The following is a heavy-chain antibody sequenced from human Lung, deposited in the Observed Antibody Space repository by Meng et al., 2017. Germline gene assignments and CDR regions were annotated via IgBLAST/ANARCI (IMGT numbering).Heavy chain of an antibody. Sequence: EVELVESGGGLVQPGGSLRLSCGASGFTFSSYAVNWVRQAPGKGLEWVSSISAGGGSTDYADSVKGRFTISRDNAKNTLYLQMNNLRAEDTAFYYCTNDRLNHWGQGALVTVSS. D-gene: IGHD3-16*01. J-gene: IGHJ1*01. CDR3: TNDRLNH. V-gene: IGHV3-23*04. CDR2: ISAGGGST. CDR1: GFTFSSYA.